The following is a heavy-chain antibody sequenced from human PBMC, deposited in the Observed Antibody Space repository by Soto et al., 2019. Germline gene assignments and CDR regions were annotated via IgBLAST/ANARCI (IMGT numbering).Heavy chain of an antibody. D-gene: IGHD3-10*01. CDR2: ISYDGSIE. J-gene: IGHJ4*02. Sequence: QVQLVESGGGVVQPGRSLRLSCAASGFTFSNYGMHWVRQAPGKGLDWVAVISYDGSIEYYSESVKGRFTRSRDNSENTGYRQMNSRRTENTAVYFCGRDWVWFGAHPIDNWGQGTLVTVSS. CDR3: GRDWVWFGAHPIDN. V-gene: IGHV3-30*03. CDR1: GFTFSNYG.